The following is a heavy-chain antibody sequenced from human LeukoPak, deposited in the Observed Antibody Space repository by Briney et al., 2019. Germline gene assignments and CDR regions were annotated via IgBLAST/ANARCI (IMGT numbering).Heavy chain of an antibody. CDR1: GGSISSGDYY. CDR2: IYYSGST. Sequence: PSQTLSLTCTVSGGSISSGDYYWSWIRQPPGKGLEWIGYIYYSGSTYYNPSLKSRVTISVDTSKNQFSLKLSSVTAADTAVYYCARVAVHLGELSFYYYYGMDVWGQGTTVTVSS. CDR3: ARVAVHLGELSFYYYYGMDV. J-gene: IGHJ6*02. V-gene: IGHV4-30-4*01. D-gene: IGHD3-16*02.